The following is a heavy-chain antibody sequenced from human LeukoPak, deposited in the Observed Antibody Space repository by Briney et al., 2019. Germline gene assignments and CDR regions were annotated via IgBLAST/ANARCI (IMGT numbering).Heavy chain of an antibody. J-gene: IGHJ4*02. Sequence: SETLSLTCAVYGGSFSGYYWSWIRQPPGKGLEWIGEINDSGSTKYNPSLKSRVTISIDTSKNQFSLKLSSVTATDTAVYYCARLVVPGFFDYWGQGSLVTVSS. CDR2: INDSGST. V-gene: IGHV4-34*01. D-gene: IGHD3-22*01. CDR1: GGSFSGYY. CDR3: ARLVVPGFFDY.